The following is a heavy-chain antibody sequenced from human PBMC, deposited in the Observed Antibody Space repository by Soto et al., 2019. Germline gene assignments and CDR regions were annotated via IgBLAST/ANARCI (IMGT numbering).Heavy chain of an antibody. D-gene: IGHD3-3*01. J-gene: IGHJ6*02. CDR3: ARVEAEGDYDFWSGYHRGYYGMDV. CDR1: GGTFSSYA. Sequence: GASVKVSCKASGGTFSSYAISWVRQAPGQGLEWMGGIIPIFGTANYAQKFQGRVTITADESTSTAYMELSSLRSEDTAVYYCARVEAEGDYDFWSGYHRGYYGMDVWGQGTTVTVSS. V-gene: IGHV1-69*13. CDR2: IIPIFGTA.